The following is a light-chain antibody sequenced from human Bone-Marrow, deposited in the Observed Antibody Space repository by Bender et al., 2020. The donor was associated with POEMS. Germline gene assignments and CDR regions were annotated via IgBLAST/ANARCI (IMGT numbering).Light chain of an antibody. J-gene: IGLJ2*01. CDR1: SSNIGKNY. Sequence: QSVLTQPPSASGTPGQRVTISCSGGSSNIGKNYVYWYQQFPGTAPKLLIYRNRQRPSGISNRFSGSKSGNTASLTISGLQAEDEADYYCCSYAGDKTFVFGGGTKLTV. CDR2: RNR. V-gene: IGLV1-47*01. CDR3: CSYAGDKTFV.